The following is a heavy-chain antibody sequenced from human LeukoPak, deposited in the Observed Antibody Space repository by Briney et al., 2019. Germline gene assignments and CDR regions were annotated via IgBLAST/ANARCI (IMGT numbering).Heavy chain of an antibody. V-gene: IGHV3-30*02. CDR3: AKTYGDYDAFDI. CDR1: GFTFSSYG. D-gene: IGHD4-17*01. J-gene: IGHJ3*02. Sequence: GGSLRLSCVASGFTFSSYGMHWVRQAPGKGLEWVAFIRSDGSNKYYADSVKGQFTISRDNSKNTLYLQMNSLRAEDTAVYYCAKTYGDYDAFDIWGQGTMVTVSS. CDR2: IRSDGSNK.